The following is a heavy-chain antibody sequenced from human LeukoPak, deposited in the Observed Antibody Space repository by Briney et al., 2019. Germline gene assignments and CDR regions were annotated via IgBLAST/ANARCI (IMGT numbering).Heavy chain of an antibody. V-gene: IGHV3-23*01. CDR3: AKDDSWLQFGE. CDR2: ISPSGDIT. CDR1: GFTFSNHC. Sequence: GGSLRLSCAAYGFTFSNHCMNWVRQAPGKGLEWVSCISPSGDITYYTDSMKGPSTPATITTNNLLYLEVISLAAEDTAVYYCAKDDSWLQFGEWSQGTLVTVSS. J-gene: IGHJ4*02. D-gene: IGHD5-24*01.